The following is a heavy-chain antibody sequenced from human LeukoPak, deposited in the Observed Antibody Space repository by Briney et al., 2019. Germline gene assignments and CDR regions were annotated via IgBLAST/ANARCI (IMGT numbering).Heavy chain of an antibody. CDR3: ARDPTTVVNVPYYFDF. J-gene: IGHJ4*02. D-gene: IGHD3-22*01. Sequence: SETLSLTCAVYGGSFNGYHWHWLRQSPQRGLEWIGEINHRGHPHYNPSLESRLTISVDTSKNQFSLTLKSATAADTAVYYCARDPTTVVNVPYYFDFWGQGTPVTVSS. V-gene: IGHV4-34*01. CDR1: GGSFNGYH. CDR2: INHRGHP.